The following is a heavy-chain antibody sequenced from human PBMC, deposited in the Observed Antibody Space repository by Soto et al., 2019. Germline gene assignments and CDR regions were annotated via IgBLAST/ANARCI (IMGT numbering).Heavy chain of an antibody. J-gene: IGHJ6*02. V-gene: IGHV3-13*05. Sequence: EVQLVESGGGLVQPGGSLRLSCEASGFTFRNYDMHWVRQGTGKGLEWVSGISAAGDPDYADSVEGRFTISRENAXXXXXXXXXXXXXXXXXXXXXXXXXXXXYGLDVWGQGTTVIVSS. CDR1: GFTFRNYD. CDR2: ISAAGDP. CDR3: XXXXXXXYGLDV.